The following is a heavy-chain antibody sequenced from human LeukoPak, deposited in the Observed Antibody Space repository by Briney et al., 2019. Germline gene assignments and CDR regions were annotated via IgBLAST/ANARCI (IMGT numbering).Heavy chain of an antibody. J-gene: IGHJ4*02. D-gene: IGHD3-10*01. Sequence: GGSLRLSCAASGFSFSTYWMSWVRQAPGKGLEWVANIKEDGSEKEYVDSVKGRFTFSRDNAKNLLYLQMNSLRPEDTALYYCAKDCEVRGVPYWGQGTLVTVSS. V-gene: IGHV3-7*01. CDR3: AKDCEVRGVPY. CDR1: GFSFSTYW. CDR2: IKEDGSEK.